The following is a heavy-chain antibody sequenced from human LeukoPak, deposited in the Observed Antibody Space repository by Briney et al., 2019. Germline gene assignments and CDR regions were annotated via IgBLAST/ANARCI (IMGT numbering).Heavy chain of an antibody. V-gene: IGHV3-23*01. CDR1: GFTFSSYA. CDR2: ISGSGGST. J-gene: IGHJ3*02. Sequence: GGSLRLSCAASGFTFSSYAMSWVRQAPGKGLEWVSAISGSGGSTYYADSVKGRFTISRDNSKNTLYLQMNSLRAEDTAVYYCAKDQEWVSRSWGYALDIGGKGTMVPVFS. D-gene: IGHD3-16*01. CDR3: AKDQEWVSRSWGYALDI.